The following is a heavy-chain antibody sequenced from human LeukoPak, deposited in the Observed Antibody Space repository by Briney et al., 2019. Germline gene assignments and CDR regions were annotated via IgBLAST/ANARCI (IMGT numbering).Heavy chain of an antibody. D-gene: IGHD6-19*01. CDR3: ARDLLAVAATGIGFDD. CDR2: IKQDGSEK. J-gene: IGHJ4*02. Sequence: GGSLRLSCAASGFTFSRNWMNWVRQAPGKGLEWVANIKQDGSEKYYVDSVKGRFTISRDNAKNSLYLQMNSLRAEDTAVCYCARDLLAVAATGIGFDDWGQGTLVTVSS. V-gene: IGHV3-7*01. CDR1: GFTFSRNW.